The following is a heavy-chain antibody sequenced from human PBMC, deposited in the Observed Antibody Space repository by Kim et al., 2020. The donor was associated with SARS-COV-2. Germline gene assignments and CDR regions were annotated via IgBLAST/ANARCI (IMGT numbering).Heavy chain of an antibody. CDR3: ARGRGGKQNWFDP. D-gene: IGHD3-10*01. Sequence: TPSLKRRVTISVDTSKNQFSLKLSAVTAADTAVYYCARGRGGKQNWFDPWGQGTLVTVSS. V-gene: IGHV4-34*01. J-gene: IGHJ5*02.